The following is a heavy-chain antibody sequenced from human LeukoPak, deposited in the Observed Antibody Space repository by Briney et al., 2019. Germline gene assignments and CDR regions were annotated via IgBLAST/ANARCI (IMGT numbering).Heavy chain of an antibody. CDR2: IRYDGSNK. Sequence: GGSLRLSCAASGFTFSTYGMHWVRQAPGKGLDWVAFIRYDGSNKYYAGSVKGRFTISRDNSKNTVYLQMNSLRAEDTAVYYCAAPGVPAATYYFDYWGQGTLVTVSS. D-gene: IGHD2-2*01. V-gene: IGHV3-30*02. J-gene: IGHJ4*02. CDR3: AAPGVPAATYYFDY. CDR1: GFTFSTYG.